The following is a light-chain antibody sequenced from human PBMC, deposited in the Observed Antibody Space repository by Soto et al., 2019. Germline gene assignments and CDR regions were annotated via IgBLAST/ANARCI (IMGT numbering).Light chain of an antibody. V-gene: IGKV1-5*03. J-gene: IGKJ1*01. CDR1: QSISSW. CDR3: QQHNSYSQWT. Sequence: DIQMTQSPSTLSASVGDRVTITCRASQSISSWLAWYQQKPGKAPNLLIYKASSLESGVPSRFSGSGSGTEFTLTISSLQPDDFATYYCQQHNSYSQWTFGQGTKVEIK. CDR2: KAS.